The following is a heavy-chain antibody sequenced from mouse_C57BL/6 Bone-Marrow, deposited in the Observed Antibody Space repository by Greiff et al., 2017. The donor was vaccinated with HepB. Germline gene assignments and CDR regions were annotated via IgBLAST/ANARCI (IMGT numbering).Heavy chain of an antibody. V-gene: IGHV1-76*01. Sequence: VQLQQSGAELVRPGASVKLSCKASGYTFTDYYINWVKQRPGQGLEWIARIYPGSGNTYYNEKFKGKATLTAEKSSSTAYMQLSSLTSEDSAVYFCARGGYDYDGWYFDVWGTGTTVTVSS. D-gene: IGHD2-4*01. J-gene: IGHJ1*03. CDR2: IYPGSGNT. CDR3: ARGGYDYDGWYFDV. CDR1: GYTFTDYY.